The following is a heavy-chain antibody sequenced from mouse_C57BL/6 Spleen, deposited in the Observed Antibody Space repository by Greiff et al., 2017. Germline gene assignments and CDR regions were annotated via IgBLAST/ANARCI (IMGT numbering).Heavy chain of an antibody. V-gene: IGHV1-81*01. CDR3: ARCEVYYDYGDY. Sequence: VQLQESGAELARPGASVKLSCKASGYTFTSYGISWVKQRTGQGLEWIGEIYPRSGNTYYNAKFKGKATLTADKSSSTAYMELRSLTSADSAVYFCARCEVYYDYGDYWGQGTTLTVSS. J-gene: IGHJ2*01. CDR2: IYPRSGNT. D-gene: IGHD2-4*01. CDR1: GYTFTSYG.